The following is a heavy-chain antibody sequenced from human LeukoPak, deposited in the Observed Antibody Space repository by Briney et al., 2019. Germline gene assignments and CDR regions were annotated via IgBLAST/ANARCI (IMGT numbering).Heavy chain of an antibody. D-gene: IGHD3-22*01. CDR3: ARNLYYYDSSGYYPLGIDAFDI. J-gene: IGHJ3*02. Sequence: GESLKISCKGSGDSFTSYWIGWVRQMPGKGLEWMGIIYPGDSDTRYSPSFQGQVTISADKSISTAYLQWSSLKASDTAMYYCARNLYYYDSSGYYPLGIDAFDIWGQGTMVTVSS. V-gene: IGHV5-51*01. CDR2: IYPGDSDT. CDR1: GDSFTSYW.